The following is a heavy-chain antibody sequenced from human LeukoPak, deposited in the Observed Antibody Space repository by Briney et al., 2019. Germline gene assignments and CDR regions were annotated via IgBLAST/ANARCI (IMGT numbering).Heavy chain of an antibody. CDR1: GGSIGSYY. D-gene: IGHD5-12*01. CDR3: ARGGSGYALNWFDP. Sequence: SETLSLTCTVSGGSIGSYYWSWIRQPPGKGLGWIGHISYSGSTNYNPSLKSRVTISVDTSKNQFSLKLSSVTAADTAVYYCARGGSGYALNWFDPWGQGTLVIVPS. CDR2: ISYSGST. J-gene: IGHJ5*02. V-gene: IGHV4-59*01.